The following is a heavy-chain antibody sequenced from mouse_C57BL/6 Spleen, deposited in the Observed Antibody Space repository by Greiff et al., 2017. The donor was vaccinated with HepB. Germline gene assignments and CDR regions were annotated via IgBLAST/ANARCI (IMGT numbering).Heavy chain of an antibody. V-gene: IGHV5-6*02. Sequence: EVMLVESGGDLVKPGGSLKLSCAASGFTFSSYGMSWVRQTPDKRLEWVATISSGGSYTYYPDSVKGRFTISRDNAKNTLYLQMSSLKSEDTAMYYCARRNDGGAMDYWGQGTSVTVSS. CDR3: ARRNDGGAMDY. D-gene: IGHD2-3*01. CDR1: GFTFSSYG. CDR2: ISSGGSYT. J-gene: IGHJ4*01.